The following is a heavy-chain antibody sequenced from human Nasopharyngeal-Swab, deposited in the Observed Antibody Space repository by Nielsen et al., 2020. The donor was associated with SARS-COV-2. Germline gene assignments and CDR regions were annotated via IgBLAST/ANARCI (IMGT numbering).Heavy chain of an antibody. CDR2: ISYDGSNK. V-gene: IGHV3-30-3*01. D-gene: IGHD3-16*02. CDR1: GFTFSSYA. Sequence: GGSLRLSCAASGFTFSSYAMHWVRQAPGKGLEWVAVISYDGSNKYYADSVKGRFTISRDNSKNTLYLQMNSLRAEDTAVYYCARGTPPFRHLGELSFTYWGQGTLVTVSS. CDR3: ARGTPPFRHLGELSFTY. J-gene: IGHJ4*02.